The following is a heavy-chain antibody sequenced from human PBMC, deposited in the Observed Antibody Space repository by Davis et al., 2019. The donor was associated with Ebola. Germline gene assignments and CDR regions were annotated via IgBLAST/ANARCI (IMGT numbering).Heavy chain of an antibody. J-gene: IGHJ5*02. D-gene: IGHD6-25*01. Sequence: SVKVSCKTSGFTFRTATVQWVRQTRGQRLEWIGWIVVGSGQTESAQRFQGRVTFTRDMATGTANMELRNLRSDDTAVYYCAADGSGSPWGQGTLVTVSS. CDR3: AADGSGSP. CDR1: GFTFRTAT. V-gene: IGHV1-58*01. CDR2: IVVGSGQT.